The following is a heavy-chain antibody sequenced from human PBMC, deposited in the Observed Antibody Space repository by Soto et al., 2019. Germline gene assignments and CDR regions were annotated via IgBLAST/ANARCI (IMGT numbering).Heavy chain of an antibody. CDR3: VRDQKYFRVNGNWFDS. J-gene: IGHJ5*01. V-gene: IGHV1-18*04. CDR1: GYTSADFG. D-gene: IGHD2-2*01. CDR2: VSGNNGAS. Sequence: ASVKVSCKASGYTSADFGISWVRQAPGQGLEWMGWVSGNNGASNPAPKVQGRITLTLDTSTGVSYMALRSLRSDDTAIYYCVRDQKYFRVNGNWFDSWGQGTLVTVSS.